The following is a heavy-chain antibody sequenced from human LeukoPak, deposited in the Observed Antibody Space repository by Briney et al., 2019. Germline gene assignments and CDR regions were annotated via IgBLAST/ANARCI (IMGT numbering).Heavy chain of an antibody. CDR1: GGSFCGYY. CDR3: ARARIAAAGNRYYFDY. D-gene: IGHD6-13*01. J-gene: IGHJ4*02. Sequence: SETLSLTCAVHGGSFCGYYWSWIRQPPGKGMEWIGEINHSGSTNYNPSLKSRVTISVDTSKNQFSLKRSSVTAADTAVYCCARARIAAAGNRYYFDYWGQGTLVTVSS. V-gene: IGHV4-34*01. CDR2: INHSGST.